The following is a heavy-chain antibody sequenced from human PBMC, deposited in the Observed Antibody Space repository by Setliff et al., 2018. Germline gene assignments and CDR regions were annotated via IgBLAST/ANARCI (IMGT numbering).Heavy chain of an antibody. V-gene: IGHV3-23*01. CDR3: ARCSSWHGHYPHFNY. CDR1: AFTFNKYA. Sequence: LRLSCAASAFTFNKYAVTWLRQAPGKGLEWVSSITVSGHSTYADSVKGRFTISRDNPRSTLYLQMNSLRAEDTAIYYCARCSSWHGHYPHFNYWGQGTLVTVSS. D-gene: IGHD6-13*01. CDR2: ITVSGHST. J-gene: IGHJ4*02.